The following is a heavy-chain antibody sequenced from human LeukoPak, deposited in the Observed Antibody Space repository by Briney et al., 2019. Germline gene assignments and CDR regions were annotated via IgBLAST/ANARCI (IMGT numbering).Heavy chain of an antibody. Sequence: GGSLRLSCAASGFTFSSYSMNWVRQAPGKGLEWVSYISSSSSTIYYADSVKGRFTISRDNAENSLFLQMNSLRAEDTAVYYCARVWQQLVQNAFDIWGQGTMVTVSS. CDR1: GFTFSSYS. D-gene: IGHD6-13*01. CDR2: ISSSSSTI. CDR3: ARVWQQLVQNAFDI. V-gene: IGHV3-48*01. J-gene: IGHJ3*02.